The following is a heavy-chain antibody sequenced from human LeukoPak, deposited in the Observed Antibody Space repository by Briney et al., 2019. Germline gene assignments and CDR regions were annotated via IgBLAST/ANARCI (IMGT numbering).Heavy chain of an antibody. CDR3: ARAHNWKYGTFEH. CDR2: MSASGDVL. Sequence: GGSLRLSCAASGFTFSSHGMNWVRQAPGKGVEGVSGMSASGDVLYYADSVKGEFTISRDNSKNTVYVQMNRLRAGDTAVYYCARAHNWKYGTFEHWGQGTLVTVSS. V-gene: IGHV3-23*01. CDR1: GFTFSSHG. D-gene: IGHD1-7*01. J-gene: IGHJ4*02.